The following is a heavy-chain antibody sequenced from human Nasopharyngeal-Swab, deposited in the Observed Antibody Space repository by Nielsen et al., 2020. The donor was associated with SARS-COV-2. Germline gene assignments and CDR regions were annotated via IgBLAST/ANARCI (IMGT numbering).Heavy chain of an antibody. V-gene: IGHV2-5*02. CDR3: AHSADYDILTGP. D-gene: IGHD3-9*01. CDR2: IYWDDDR. Sequence: WIRQPPGKALEWLALIYWDDDRRYSPSLKSRLTITKDTFKNRVVLAMTNMDPVDTATYYCAHSADYDILTGPWGQGTLVTVSS. J-gene: IGHJ5*02.